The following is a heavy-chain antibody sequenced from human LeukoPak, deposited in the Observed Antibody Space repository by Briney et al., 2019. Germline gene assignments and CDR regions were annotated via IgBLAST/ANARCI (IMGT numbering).Heavy chain of an antibody. V-gene: IGHV3-7*03. CDR1: GFTFSTYW. Sequence: PGGSLRLSCAASGFTFSTYWMSWVRQAPGKGLEWVANMKQDGSEEYYVDSVKGRFTISRDNAKNPLYLQMNSLRAEDTAVYYCARDKIVGATVLDYWGQGSLVTVSS. CDR2: MKQDGSEE. CDR3: ARDKIVGATVLDY. D-gene: IGHD1-26*01. J-gene: IGHJ4*02.